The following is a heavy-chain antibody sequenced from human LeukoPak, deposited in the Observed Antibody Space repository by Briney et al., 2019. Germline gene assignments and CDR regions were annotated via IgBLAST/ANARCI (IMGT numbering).Heavy chain of an antibody. CDR1: GGSFSGFY. V-gene: IGHV4-34*01. CDR2: INHGGIA. Sequence: SETLSLTCAVHGGSFSGFYWTWMRQPPGKEMEWIGEINHGGIANYHPSLRSRVTISEDTSNNQFSLKLSSVTAADTAVYYCARGLGEGYPDFWGPGTLVTVSS. CDR3: ARGLGEGYPDF. J-gene: IGHJ4*02. D-gene: IGHD5-24*01.